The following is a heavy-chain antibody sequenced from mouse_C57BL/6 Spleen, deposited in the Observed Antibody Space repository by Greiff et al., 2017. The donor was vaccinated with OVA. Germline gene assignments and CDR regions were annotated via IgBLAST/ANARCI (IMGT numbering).Heavy chain of an antibody. CDR2: IEPYDSYT. V-gene: IGHV1-50*01. CDR1: GYTFTSYW. Sequence: QVQLQQSGAELVKPGASVKLSCKASGYTFTSYWMQWVKQRPGQGLEWIGEIEPYDSYTNYNQKFKGKATLTVDTSSSTAYMQLSSLTSEDSAVYYFARHYCSSYPWSYFDYWGQGTTLTVSS. D-gene: IGHD1-1*01. J-gene: IGHJ2*01. CDR3: ARHYCSSYPWSYFDY.